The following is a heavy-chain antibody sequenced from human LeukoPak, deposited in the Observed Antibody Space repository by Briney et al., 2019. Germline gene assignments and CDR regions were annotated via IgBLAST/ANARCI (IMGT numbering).Heavy chain of an antibody. V-gene: IGHV1-46*01. CDR1: GYTFTSYY. D-gene: IGHD6-6*01. CDR2: INPSGGST. Sequence: ASVKVSCKASGYTFTSYYMHWVRQAPGQGLEWMGIINPSGGSTSYAQKFQGRVTMTRDTSASTAYMELSSLRSEDMAVYYCARDRSTSSGESYYYYMDVWGKGTTVTVSS. CDR3: ARDRSTSSGESYYYYMDV. J-gene: IGHJ6*03.